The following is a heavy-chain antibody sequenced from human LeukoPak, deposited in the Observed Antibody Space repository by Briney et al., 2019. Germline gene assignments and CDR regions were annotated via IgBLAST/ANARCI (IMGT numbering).Heavy chain of an antibody. V-gene: IGHV1-46*01. D-gene: IGHD7-27*01. Sequence: GASVKVSCKASGYTFTSYYMHWVRQAPGQGLEWMGIINPSGGSTSYAQKFQGRVTMARDTSTSTVYMELSSLRSEDTAVYHCARGPRAVPSLYYYGMDVWGQGTTVTVSS. CDR1: GYTFTSYY. CDR3: ARGPRAVPSLYYYGMDV. CDR2: INPSGGST. J-gene: IGHJ6*02.